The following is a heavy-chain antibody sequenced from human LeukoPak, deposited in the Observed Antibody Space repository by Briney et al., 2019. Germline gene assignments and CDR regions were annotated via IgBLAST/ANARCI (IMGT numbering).Heavy chain of an antibody. J-gene: IGHJ4*02. CDR1: GFTFSDYY. D-gene: IGHD5-12*01. CDR2: ISSSGSTI. Sequence: GGSLRLSCAASGFTFSDYYMSWIRQAPWKGLDWVSYISSSGSTIYYADSVKGRFTISSDNAKNSLYLQMNSLRAEDTAVYYCASNSGYEIDYWGQGTLVTVSS. CDR3: ASNSGYEIDY. V-gene: IGHV3-11*01.